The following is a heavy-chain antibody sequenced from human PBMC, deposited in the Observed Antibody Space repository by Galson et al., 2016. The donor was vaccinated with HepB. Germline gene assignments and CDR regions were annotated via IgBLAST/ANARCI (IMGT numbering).Heavy chain of an antibody. CDR1: GGSISSSSYY. V-gene: IGHV4-39*01. J-gene: IGHJ5*02. D-gene: IGHD5-12*01. CDR2: IYYVGNT. CDR3: ARHERLLSWFDP. Sequence: ETLSLTCTVSGGSISSSSYYWGWIRQPPGKGLEWIGSIYYVGNTYYNPSLKSRVIISIDTSNNRVSLKLRSVTAADTAVYYCARHERLLSWFDPWGQGSLVTVS.